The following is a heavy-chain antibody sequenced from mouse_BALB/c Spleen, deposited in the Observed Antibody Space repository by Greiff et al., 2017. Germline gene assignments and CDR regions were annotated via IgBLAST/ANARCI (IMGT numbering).Heavy chain of an antibody. Sequence: VQLKESGPELVKPGASVKISCKASGYSFTGYFMNWVMQSHGKGLEWIGRINPYNGDTFYNQKFKGKATLTVDKSSSTAHMELRSLASEDSAVYYCARGNDGYYVDAYWGQGTLVTVSA. J-gene: IGHJ3*01. CDR3: ARGNDGYYVDAY. V-gene: IGHV1-20*02. CDR1: GYSFTGYF. D-gene: IGHD2-3*01. CDR2: INPYNGDT.